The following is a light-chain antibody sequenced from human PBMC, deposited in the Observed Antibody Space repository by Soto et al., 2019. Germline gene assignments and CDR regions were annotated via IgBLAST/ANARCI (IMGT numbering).Light chain of an antibody. J-gene: IGKJ1*01. CDR2: DAS. Sequence: DIVLAQSPGSLSLSQGERAPHSFRASQSVSSYLAWYQQKPGQAPRLLIYDASSRATGIPDRFSGGGSGTDFTLTISRLEPEDFAVYYCQQYGSSGTFGQGTKVDIK. CDR3: QQYGSSGT. CDR1: QSVSSY. V-gene: IGKV3-20*01.